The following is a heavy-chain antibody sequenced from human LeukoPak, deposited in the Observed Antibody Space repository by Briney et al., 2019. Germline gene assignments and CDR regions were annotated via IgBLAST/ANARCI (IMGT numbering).Heavy chain of an antibody. CDR2: ISSSGSTI. Sequence: GGSLRLSYAASGFTFSDYYMSWIRQAPGKGLEWVSYISSSGSTIYYADSVKGRFTISRDNAKNSLYLQMNSLRAEDTAVYYCARNSYGDKYYFDYWGQGTPVTVSS. J-gene: IGHJ4*02. CDR3: ARNSYGDKYYFDY. CDR1: GFTFSDYY. V-gene: IGHV3-11*01. D-gene: IGHD5-18*01.